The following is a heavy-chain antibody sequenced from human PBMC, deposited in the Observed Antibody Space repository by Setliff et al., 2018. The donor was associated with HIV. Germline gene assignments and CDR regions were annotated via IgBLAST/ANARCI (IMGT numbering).Heavy chain of an antibody. CDR2: IYYSGTA. CDR3: VRPSFGIGGGSMFDS. D-gene: IGHD3-3*01. V-gene: IGHV4-31*03. CDR1: GGSISGGGYY. J-gene: IGHJ4*02. Sequence: SETLSLTCTVSGGSISGGGYYWTWTRQYPGRGLEWIGYIYYSGTAYYKPSLRSRVTLSVGTSKKHFFLNLSFATTADTAVYYCVRPSFGIGGGSMFDSWGQGIVVTVSS.